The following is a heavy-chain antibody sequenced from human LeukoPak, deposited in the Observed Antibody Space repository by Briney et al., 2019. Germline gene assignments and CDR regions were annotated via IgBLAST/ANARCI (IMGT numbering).Heavy chain of an antibody. J-gene: IGHJ4*02. CDR1: GFTFSTYW. Sequence: GGSLRLSCAASGFTFSTYWMSWVRQAPGKVLEWVANIKQDGSEKFYVDSVKGRFTISRDNAKYSLYLQMNSLRAEDTAVYYCARDRWGYSYGGDWGQGTLVTVSS. CDR3: ARDRWGYSYGGD. D-gene: IGHD5-18*01. V-gene: IGHV3-7*01. CDR2: IKQDGSEK.